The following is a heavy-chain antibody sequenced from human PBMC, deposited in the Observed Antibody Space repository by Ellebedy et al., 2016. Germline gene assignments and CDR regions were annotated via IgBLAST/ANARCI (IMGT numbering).Heavy chain of an antibody. CDR3: AKARKYSSGGPFDY. D-gene: IGHD6-19*01. CDR1: GFTFDDYA. CDR2: ISWNSGSI. V-gene: IGHV3-9*01. Sequence: GGSLRLXCAASGFTFDDYAMHWVRQAPGKGLEWVSGISWNSGSIGYADSVKGRFTISRDNAKNSLYLQMNSLRAEDTALYYCAKARKYSSGGPFDYWGQGTLVTVSS. J-gene: IGHJ4*02.